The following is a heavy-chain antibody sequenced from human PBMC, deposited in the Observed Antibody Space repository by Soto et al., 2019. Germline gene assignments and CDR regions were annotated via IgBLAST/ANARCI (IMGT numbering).Heavy chain of an antibody. J-gene: IGHJ4*02. V-gene: IGHV3-23*01. CDR3: AKDLGIRRDGYNYYY. Sequence: RGALLLCCASSGLTFSIYAMSWVRQAPGKGLDWVSAISGSGGSTYYADSVKGRFTISRDNSKNTLYLQMNSLRAEDTAVYYCAKDLGIRRDGYNYYYWGQGTMVTVSS. CDR1: GLTFSIYA. D-gene: IGHD5-12*01. CDR2: ISGSGGST.